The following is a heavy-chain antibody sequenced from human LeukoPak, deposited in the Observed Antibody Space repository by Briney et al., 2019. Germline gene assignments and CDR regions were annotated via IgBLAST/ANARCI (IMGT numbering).Heavy chain of an antibody. CDR1: GYSFTTYW. Sequence: GESLKISCEGSGYSFTTYWIGWVRQMPGKGLEWMGIIYPGDSDTRYSPSFQGQVTISADKSTNIVYLQWSSLKASDTAMYYCARHQREYSSSWVPLDYWGQGAQVTVSS. J-gene: IGHJ4*02. V-gene: IGHV5-51*01. CDR3: ARHQREYSSSWVPLDY. CDR2: IYPGDSDT. D-gene: IGHD6-6*01.